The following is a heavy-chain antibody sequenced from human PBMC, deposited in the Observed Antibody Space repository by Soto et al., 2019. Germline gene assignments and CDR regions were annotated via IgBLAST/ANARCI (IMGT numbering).Heavy chain of an antibody. CDR1: GFTFSSYA. D-gene: IGHD6-6*01. V-gene: IGHV3-23*01. J-gene: IGHJ4*02. CDR3: AKGSSSSTFDY. Sequence: EVQLLESGGGLVQPGESLRLSCAASGFTFSSYAMSWVRQAPGKGLEWVSVISGSDDSTYYADSVKGRFTISRDNSKNPLELQMNSLRAEDKAVYYCAKGSSSSTFDYWGQGTLVTVSS. CDR2: ISGSDDST.